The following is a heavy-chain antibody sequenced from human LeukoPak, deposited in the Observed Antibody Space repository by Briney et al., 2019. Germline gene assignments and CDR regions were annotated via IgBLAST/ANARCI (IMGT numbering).Heavy chain of an antibody. V-gene: IGHV4-61*01. D-gene: IGHD4-23*01. CDR3: ASQYGGNSYWFDP. CDR2: IYYSGST. CDR1: GGSVSSGSYY. Sequence: SETLSLTCTVSGGSVSSGSYYWSWIRQPPGKGLEWIGYIYYSGSTNYNPSLKSRVTISVDTSKNQFSLKLSSVTAAGTAVYYCASQYGGNSYWFDPWGQGTLVTVSS. J-gene: IGHJ5*02.